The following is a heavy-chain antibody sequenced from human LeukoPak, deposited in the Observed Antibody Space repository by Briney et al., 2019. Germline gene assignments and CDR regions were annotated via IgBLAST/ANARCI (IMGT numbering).Heavy chain of an antibody. CDR2: ISGSGGST. V-gene: IGHV3-23*01. Sequence: PGGSLRLSCAASGFTFSSYAMHWVRQAPGKGLEWVSAISGSGGSTYYADSVKGRFTISRDNSKNTLYLQMNSLRAEDTAVYYCAKVEGYSGYVVRHGFSIDYWGQGTLVTVSS. D-gene: IGHD5-12*01. J-gene: IGHJ4*02. CDR1: GFTFSSYA. CDR3: AKVEGYSGYVVRHGFSIDY.